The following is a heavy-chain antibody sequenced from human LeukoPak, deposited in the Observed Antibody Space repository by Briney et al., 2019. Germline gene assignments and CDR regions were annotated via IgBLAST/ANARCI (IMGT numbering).Heavy chain of an antibody. CDR1: GGTFSSYA. V-gene: IGHV1-69*06. J-gene: IGHJ3*02. D-gene: IGHD6-6*01. CDR2: IIPIFGTA. Sequence: ASVKVSCKASGGTFSSYAISWVRQAPGQGLEWMGGIIPIFGTANYAQKFQGRVTMTEDTSTDTAYMELSSLRSEDTAVYYCATAEPGSSTNDAFDIWGQGTMVTVSS. CDR3: ATAEPGSSTNDAFDI.